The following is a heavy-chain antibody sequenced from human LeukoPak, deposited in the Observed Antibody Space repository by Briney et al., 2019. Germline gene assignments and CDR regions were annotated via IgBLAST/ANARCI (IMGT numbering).Heavy chain of an antibody. CDR1: GYTFTCYY. CDR3: ARYGTHYYGSGGFDY. J-gene: IGHJ4*02. V-gene: IGHV1-2*02. D-gene: IGHD3-10*01. CDR2: INPNSGGT. Sequence: ASVKVSCKASGYTFTCYYMHWVRQAPGQGLEWMGWINPNSGGTNYAQKFQGRVTMTRDTSISTDYMELSRLRSDDTAVYYCARYGTHYYGSGGFDYWGQGTLVTVAS.